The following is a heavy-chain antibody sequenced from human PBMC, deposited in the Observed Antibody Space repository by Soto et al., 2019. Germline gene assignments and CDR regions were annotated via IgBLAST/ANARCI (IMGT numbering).Heavy chain of an antibody. Sequence: PGGSLRLSCAPSGFTFSSSAMTWFRQAPGKGLEWVSAISGSGGSTYYADSVKGRFTISRDNSKNTLYLQMNSLSAEDSAVYYCAKDRLRRIYWGQGTLVTVSS. J-gene: IGHJ4*02. V-gene: IGHV3-23*01. CDR2: ISGSGGST. D-gene: IGHD6-25*01. CDR1: GFTFSSSA. CDR3: AKDRLRRIY.